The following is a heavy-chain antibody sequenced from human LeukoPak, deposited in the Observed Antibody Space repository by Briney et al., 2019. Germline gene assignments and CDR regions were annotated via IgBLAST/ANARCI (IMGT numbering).Heavy chain of an antibody. CDR3: ARLVAGTPY. CDR1: GLTFSSYS. J-gene: IGHJ4*02. D-gene: IGHD6-19*01. CDR2: ISSSSSYI. V-gene: IGHV3-21*01. Sequence: GGSLRLSCAASGLTFSSYSMNWVRQAPGKGLEWVSSISSSSSYIYYADSVKGRFTISRDNAKNSLYLKMNSRRPEDTAVYYCARLVAGTPYWGQGTLVTVSS.